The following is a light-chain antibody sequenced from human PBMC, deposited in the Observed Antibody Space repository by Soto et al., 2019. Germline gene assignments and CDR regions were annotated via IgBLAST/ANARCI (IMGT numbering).Light chain of an antibody. Sequence: EIVLTQSPGILSLSPGARATLSCTASQTVAHNSLAWYQQRPGQAPRLLIYATATRGTGISDRFSGSGAATAFTLTTSSLEPEDFAVYYCQQYVTSPRTFGQGTKVEFK. CDR3: QQYVTSPRT. CDR1: QTVAHNS. J-gene: IGKJ1*01. V-gene: IGKV3-20*01. CDR2: ATA.